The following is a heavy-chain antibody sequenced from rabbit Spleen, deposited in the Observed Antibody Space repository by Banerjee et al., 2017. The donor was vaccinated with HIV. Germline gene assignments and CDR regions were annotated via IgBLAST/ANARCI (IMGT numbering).Heavy chain of an antibody. V-gene: IGHV1S45*01. Sequence: EESGGGLVQPEGSLTLTCTASGFSFSSSSWICWVRQAPGKGLEWIACIDTNDGDTDHGNWPKGRFTISKTSSTTVTLQMTSLTAADTATYFCARNYVNAFDPWGQGTLVTVS. J-gene: IGHJ2*01. CDR2: IDTNDGDT. D-gene: IGHD1-1*01. CDR3: ARNYVNAFDP. CDR1: GFSFSSSSW.